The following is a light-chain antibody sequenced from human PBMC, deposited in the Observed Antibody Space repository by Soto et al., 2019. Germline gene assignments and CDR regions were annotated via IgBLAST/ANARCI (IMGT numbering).Light chain of an antibody. Sequence: EIVMTQSPATLSVSPGERATLSCRASQSVSSNLAWYQQQPGQAPRLLIYGASTSATGIPARFSGSGSGTEFTLTISSLQSADFAVYYCQQYNNCSPWTFGQGTKVEIK. CDR3: QQYNNCSPWT. J-gene: IGKJ1*01. V-gene: IGKV3-15*01. CDR1: QSVSSN. CDR2: GAS.